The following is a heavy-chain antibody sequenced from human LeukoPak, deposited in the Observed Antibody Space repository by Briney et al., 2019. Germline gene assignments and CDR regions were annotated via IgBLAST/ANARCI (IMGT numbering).Heavy chain of an antibody. CDR1: GFTFSNAW. V-gene: IGHV3-15*01. CDR3: TTPYYDFWSGYYYYYYMDV. D-gene: IGHD3-3*01. CDR2: IKSKTDGGTT. Sequence: GGSLRLSCAASGFTFSNAWMSWVRQAPGKGLEWVGRIKSKTDGGTTDYAAPVKGRFTISRDDSKNTLYLQMNSLKTEDTAVYYCTTPYYDFWSGYYYYYYMDVWGKGTTVTVSS. J-gene: IGHJ6*03.